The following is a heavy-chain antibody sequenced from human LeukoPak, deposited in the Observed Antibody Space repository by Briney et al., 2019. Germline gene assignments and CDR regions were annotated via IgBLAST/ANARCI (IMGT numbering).Heavy chain of an antibody. Sequence: GGSLRLSCAASGFTFSSYWMHWVRQAPGKGLMWVSRINSDGSHTSYADSVKGRFTISRDNAKNSLYLQMNSLRAEDTAVYYCARDRKYYDILTGYCTPVDCWGQGTLVTVSS. CDR3: ARDRKYYDILTGYCTPVDC. CDR1: GFTFSSYW. D-gene: IGHD3-9*01. V-gene: IGHV3-74*01. J-gene: IGHJ4*02. CDR2: INSDGSHT.